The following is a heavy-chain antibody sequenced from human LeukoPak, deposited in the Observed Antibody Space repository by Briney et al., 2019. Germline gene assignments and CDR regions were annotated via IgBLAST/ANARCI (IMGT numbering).Heavy chain of an antibody. CDR1: GDSISSSSYY. J-gene: IGHJ4*02. Sequence: SETLSLTCTVSGDSISSSSYYWGWIRQPPGKGLEWIGSVSYSGSTYYNPSLKSRVTISVDTSKNQFSLKLSSVAAADTAVYYCARQKRWDGYTLDSWGQGTLVTLHS. CDR2: VSYSGST. CDR3: ARQKRWDGYTLDS. D-gene: IGHD5-24*01. V-gene: IGHV4-39*01.